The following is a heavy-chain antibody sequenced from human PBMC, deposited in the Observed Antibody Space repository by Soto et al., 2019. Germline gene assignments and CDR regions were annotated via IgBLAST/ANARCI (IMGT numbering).Heavy chain of an antibody. J-gene: IGHJ5*02. CDR1: GFTFNSYS. D-gene: IGHD6-13*01. CDR2: ISSSSDTI. CDR3: ARDRSPGIAAAGTYNWFDP. V-gene: IGHV3-48*01. Sequence: GGSLRLSCAASGFTFNSYSMNWVRQAPGKGLEWVSYISSSSDTIYYADSVKGRFTISRDNAKNSLYLQMNSLRAEDTAVYYCARDRSPGIAAAGTYNWFDPWGQGTLVTVSS.